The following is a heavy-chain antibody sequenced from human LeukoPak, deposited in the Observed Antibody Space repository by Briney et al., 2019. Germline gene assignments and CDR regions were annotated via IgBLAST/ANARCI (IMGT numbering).Heavy chain of an antibody. D-gene: IGHD6-6*01. CDR2: IYTSGST. V-gene: IGHV4-61*02. CDR3: ARVRAARPDNWFDP. J-gene: IGHJ5*02. CDR1: GGSISSGSYY. Sequence: SETLSLTCTVSGGSISSGSYYWSWIRQPAGKGLEWIGRIYTSGSTNYNPSLKSRVTISVDTSKNQFSLKLSPVTAADTAVYYCARVRAARPDNWFDPWGQGTLVTVSS.